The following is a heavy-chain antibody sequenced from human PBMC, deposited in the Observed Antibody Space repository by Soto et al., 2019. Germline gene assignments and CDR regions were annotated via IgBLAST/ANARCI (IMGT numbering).Heavy chain of an antibody. CDR3: ARGRRSSSSPNDY. Sequence: QVQLVQSGAEVKKPGASVKVSCKASEYTFIDYYMHWVRQAPGQGLEWMGWINPNSGGTNYAQKFQGRVTMTRDTSISTPYMELNRLTPDDTAVYYCARGRRSSSSPNDYWGQGTLVTVSS. D-gene: IGHD6-6*01. V-gene: IGHV1-2*02. J-gene: IGHJ4*02. CDR2: INPNSGGT. CDR1: EYTFIDYY.